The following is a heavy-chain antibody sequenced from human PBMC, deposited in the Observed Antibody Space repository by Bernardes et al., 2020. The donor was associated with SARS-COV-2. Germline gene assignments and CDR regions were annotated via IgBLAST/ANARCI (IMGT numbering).Heavy chain of an antibody. CDR1: GGSFSGYF. D-gene: IGHD6-6*01. CDR3: ARGGIGDRLAN. Sequence: SETLSLTCAVYGGSFSGYFWTWLRKPPGKGLEWIGEINHSGDTSYNPSLKSRVTILVDTSKNQLSLKLTSVTAADTAVYYCARGGIGDRLANWGQGTLVTVSS. J-gene: IGHJ4*02. V-gene: IGHV4-34*01. CDR2: INHSGDT.